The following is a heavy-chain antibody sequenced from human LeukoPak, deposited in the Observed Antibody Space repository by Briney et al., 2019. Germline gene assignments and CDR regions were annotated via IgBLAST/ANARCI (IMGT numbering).Heavy chain of an antibody. J-gene: IGHJ4*02. Sequence: SETLSLTCTVSGGSMTSYYWSWLRQPPGKGLEWIGNIYYTGSTNYNPSLKSRVTMSVDSSKGQLSLKLTSLTAADSAVYYCARRSTLENFFDSWGQGTPVTVSS. CDR3: ARRSTLENFFDS. D-gene: IGHD6-6*01. V-gene: IGHV4-59*08. CDR2: IYYTGST. CDR1: GGSMTSYY.